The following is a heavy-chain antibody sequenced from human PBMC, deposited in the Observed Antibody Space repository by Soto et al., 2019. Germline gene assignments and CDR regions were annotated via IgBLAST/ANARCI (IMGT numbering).Heavy chain of an antibody. CDR1: GGSFSGYY. D-gene: IGHD2-2*01. CDR2: INHSGST. V-gene: IGHV4-34*01. Sequence: SETLSLTCAVYGGSFSGYYWSWIRQPPGKGLEWIGEINHSGSTNYNPSLKSRVTISVDTSKNQFSLKLSSVTAADTAVYYCASWDIVVVPAAPFDYWGQGTLVTVSS. J-gene: IGHJ4*02. CDR3: ASWDIVVVPAAPFDY.